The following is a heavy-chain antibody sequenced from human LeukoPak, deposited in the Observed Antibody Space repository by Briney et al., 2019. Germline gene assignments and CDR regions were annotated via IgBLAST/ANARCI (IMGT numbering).Heavy chain of an antibody. Sequence: GGSLRLSCAASGFTFSSYEMNWVRQAPGKGLEWVSYISSSGSTTHYADSVKGRFTISRDNAKKSLYLQMNSLRAEDTAVYYWARDNYDSSGYYFDWGQGTLVTVSS. J-gene: IGHJ4*02. V-gene: IGHV3-48*03. CDR1: GFTFSSYE. CDR2: ISSSGSTT. D-gene: IGHD3-22*01. CDR3: ARDNYDSSGYYFD.